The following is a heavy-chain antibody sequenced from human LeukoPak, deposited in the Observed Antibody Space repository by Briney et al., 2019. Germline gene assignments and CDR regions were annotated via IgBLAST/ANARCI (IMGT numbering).Heavy chain of an antibody. CDR1: GGSISNYY. CDR2: IYYSGST. CDR3: AREGGPYRPLDY. Sequence: KSSETLSLTCTVSGGSISNYYWSWIRQPPGKGLEWIGYIYYSGSTNYNPSLKSRVTISVDTSKNQFSLKLSSVTAAGTAVYYCAREGGPYRPLDYSGQGTLVTVAS. V-gene: IGHV4-59*01. J-gene: IGHJ4*02.